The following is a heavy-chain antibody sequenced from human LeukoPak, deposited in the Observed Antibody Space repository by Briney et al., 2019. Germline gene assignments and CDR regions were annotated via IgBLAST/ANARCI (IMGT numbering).Heavy chain of an antibody. CDR2: ISGGGGST. V-gene: IGHV3-23*01. CDR3: AKDRYSSGWASYWYFDL. CDR1: GFTFSSYA. Sequence: GGSLRLSCAASGFTFSSYAMSWVRQAPGKGLEWVSAISGGGGSTYYADSVKGRFTISRDNSKNTLYLQMNSLRAEDTAVYYCAKDRYSSGWASYWYFDLWGRGTLVTVSS. D-gene: IGHD6-19*01. J-gene: IGHJ2*01.